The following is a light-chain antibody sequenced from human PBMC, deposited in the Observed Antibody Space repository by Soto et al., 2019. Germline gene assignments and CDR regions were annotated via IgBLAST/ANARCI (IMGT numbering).Light chain of an antibody. CDR2: EVS. CDR1: SSDIGAYNY. V-gene: IGLV2-14*01. CDR3: SSFTTTSTVL. Sequence: QSALTQPASVSGSLGQSITISCTRTSSDIGAYNYVSWYQQHPGKAPKVMIFEVSMRPSGVSNRFSGSKSGNMASLTISGLQAEDEGDYYCSSFTTTSTVLLGGGTQLTVL. J-gene: IGLJ2*01.